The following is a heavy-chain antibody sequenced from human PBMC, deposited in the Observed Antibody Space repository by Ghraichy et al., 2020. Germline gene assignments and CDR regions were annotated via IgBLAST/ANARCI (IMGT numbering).Heavy chain of an antibody. CDR2: IYYSGST. CDR1: GGSISSSSYY. Sequence: SETLSLTCTVSGGSISSSSYYWGWIRQPPGKGLEWIGSIYYSGSTYYNPSLKSRVTISVDTSKNQFSLKLSSVTAADTAVYYCASFYDYVWGSYRPSFDYWGQGTLVTVSS. D-gene: IGHD3-16*02. J-gene: IGHJ4*02. V-gene: IGHV4-39*01. CDR3: ASFYDYVWGSYRPSFDY.